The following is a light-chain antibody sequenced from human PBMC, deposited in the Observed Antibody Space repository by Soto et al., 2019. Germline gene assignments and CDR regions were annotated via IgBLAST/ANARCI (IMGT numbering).Light chain of an antibody. J-gene: IGKJ2*01. V-gene: IGKV1-5*03. CDR3: QQYNSYPYT. CDR1: ESISGW. CDR2: KAS. Sequence: DIQMTQSPSTLSASVGDRVIITCRASESISGWLAWYQQKPGRAPNLLIYKASSLASGVPSRFSGSGSGTEFTLTISSLQFDDFATYYCQQYNSYPYTSGQGTKLEIK.